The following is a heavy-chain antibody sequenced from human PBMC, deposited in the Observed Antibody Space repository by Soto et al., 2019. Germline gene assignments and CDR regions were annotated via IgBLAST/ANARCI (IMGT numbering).Heavy chain of an antibody. CDR3: ARGATLTDFGVAIWFDP. CDR2: INPNSGGT. V-gene: IGHV1-2*04. D-gene: IGHD3-3*01. J-gene: IGHJ5*02. Sequence: QVQLVQSGAEVKKPGASVKVSCKASGYTFTGYYMHWVRQAPGQGLEWMGWINPNSGGTNYAQKFQGWVTMTRDTSISTAYMELSRLKSDDTAVYYCARGATLTDFGVAIWFDPWGQGTLVAVSS. CDR1: GYTFTGYY.